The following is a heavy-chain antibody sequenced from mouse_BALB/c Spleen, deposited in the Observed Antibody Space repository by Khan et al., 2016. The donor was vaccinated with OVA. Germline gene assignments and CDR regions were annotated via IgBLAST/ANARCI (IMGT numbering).Heavy chain of an antibody. V-gene: IGHV1-9*01. CDR3: ARGNYYGSSSWFGY. Sequence: QVQLKQSGAELMKPGASVKISCKATGYTFSSYWIEWVKQRPGHGLEWIGEILPGSGSNNYNEKFKGKATFTADTSSNTAYMQLSSLTSEDSAVYYCARGNYYGSSSWFGYWGQGTLFTVS. CDR2: ILPGSGSN. CDR1: GYTFSSYW. D-gene: IGHD1-1*01. J-gene: IGHJ3*01.